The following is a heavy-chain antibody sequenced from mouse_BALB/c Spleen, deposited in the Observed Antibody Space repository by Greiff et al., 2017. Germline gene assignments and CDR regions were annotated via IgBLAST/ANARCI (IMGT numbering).Heavy chain of an antibody. CDR3: ARLSSGFAY. V-gene: IGHV5-12-2*01. CDR2: ISNGGGST. D-gene: IGHD3-1*01. Sequence: VQLKESGGGLVQPGGSLKLSCAASGFTFSSYTMSWVRQTPEKRLEWVAYISNGGGSTYYPDTVKGRFTISRDNAKNTLYLQMSSLKSEDTAMYYCARLSSGFAYWGQGTLVTVSA. J-gene: IGHJ3*01. CDR1: GFTFSSYT.